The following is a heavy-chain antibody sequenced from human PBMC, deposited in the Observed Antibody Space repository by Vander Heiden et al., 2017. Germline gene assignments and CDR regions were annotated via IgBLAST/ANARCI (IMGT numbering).Heavy chain of an antibody. J-gene: IGHJ3*02. Sequence: QAQMVQSGAEVKKPRPSVTVSCKASGYTLTTYDSDKVQQAPGQGLEWMGWMNPANGNTGYAQTFQGRVTITRGTSINTAYMELTSLRSDDTAVYYCAGAGSGWYSDAFDIWGQGTLVTVSS. CDR3: AGAGSGWYSDAFDI. CDR1: GYTLTTYD. V-gene: IGHV1-8*01. D-gene: IGHD6-19*01. CDR2: MNPANGNT.